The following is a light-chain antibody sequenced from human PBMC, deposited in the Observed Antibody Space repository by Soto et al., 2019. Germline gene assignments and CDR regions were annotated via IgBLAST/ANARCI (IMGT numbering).Light chain of an antibody. CDR3: QQYTNWPPWT. CDR2: GAS. J-gene: IGKJ1*01. Sequence: EIVMTQSPATLSVSPGERATLSCRASQTVSINLAWYQQKPGQGPRLLIYGASTRATGIPARFSGSGSGTEFTLTINILQPEDFAIYYCQQYTNWPPWTFGQGTKVEIK. CDR1: QTVSIN. V-gene: IGKV3-15*01.